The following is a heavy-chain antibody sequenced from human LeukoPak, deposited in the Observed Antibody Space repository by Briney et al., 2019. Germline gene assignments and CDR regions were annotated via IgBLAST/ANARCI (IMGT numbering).Heavy chain of an antibody. CDR1: GDSISTYY. Sequence: SETLSLTCTVSGDSISTYYWSWIRQPPGQGLEWIGRMHASGSNNYNPSLTSRVTISIDASKNQFSLNLAAVTAADTTVYYCARHNGRDDIWGQGTMVAVSS. CDR2: MHASGSN. J-gene: IGHJ3*02. V-gene: IGHV4-59*08. CDR3: ARHNGRDDI.